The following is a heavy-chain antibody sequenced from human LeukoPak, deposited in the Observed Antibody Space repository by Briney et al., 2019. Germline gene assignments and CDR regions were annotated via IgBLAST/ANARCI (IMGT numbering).Heavy chain of an antibody. J-gene: IGHJ4*02. V-gene: IGHV1-69*05. CDR3: ARAHRYYDILTGYYIGDY. Sequence: SVKVSCKASGGTFSSYAISWVRQAPGQGLEWMGGIIPIFGTANYAQKLQGRVTMTTDTSTSTAYMELRSLRSDDTAVYYCARAHRYYDILTGYYIGDYWGQGTLVTVSS. D-gene: IGHD3-9*01. CDR2: IIPIFGTA. CDR1: GGTFSSYA.